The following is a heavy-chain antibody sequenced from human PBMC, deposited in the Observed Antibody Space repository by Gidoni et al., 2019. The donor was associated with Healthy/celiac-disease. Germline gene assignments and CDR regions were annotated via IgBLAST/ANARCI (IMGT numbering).Heavy chain of an antibody. V-gene: IGHV1-18*01. CDR2: ISAYNGNT. D-gene: IGHD3-3*01. J-gene: IGHJ3*02. CDR3: ARSRMVFGVPDAFDI. CDR1: GYPFTSYG. Sequence: GAEVKKPGASVKVSCKASGYPFTSYGISWVRQAPGQGLEWMGWISAYNGNTNYAQKLQGRVTMTTDTSTSTAYMELRSLRSDDTAVYYCARSRMVFGVPDAFDIWGQGTMVTVSS.